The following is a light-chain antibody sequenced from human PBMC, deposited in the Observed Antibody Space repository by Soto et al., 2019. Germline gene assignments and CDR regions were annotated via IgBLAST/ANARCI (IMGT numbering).Light chain of an antibody. J-gene: IGLJ1*01. CDR3: SSHTSSSAIQV. V-gene: IGLV2-14*01. Sequence: QSALTQPASMSGSPGQSITISCTGTISDFVVYNYVSWYQQHPGKAPKLMIYGVSNRPSGVSNRFSGSKSGNTASLTISGLQADDEADHYCSSHTSSSAIQVFGNRTKVTV. CDR1: ISDFVVYNY. CDR2: GVS.